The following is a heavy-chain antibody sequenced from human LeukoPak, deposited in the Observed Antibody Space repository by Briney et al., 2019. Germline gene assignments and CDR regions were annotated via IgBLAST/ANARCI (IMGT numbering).Heavy chain of an antibody. J-gene: IGHJ4*02. CDR3: ARHPSSYGYFDY. CDR2: IYSGGST. Sequence: GGSLRLSCAASGFTVSSNYMSWVRQAPGKGLEWVSVIYSGGSTYYADSVKGRFTISKDNSKNTLFLQMNSLRAEDTAVYYCARHPSSYGYFDYWGQGTLVTVSS. V-gene: IGHV3-53*01. CDR1: GFTVSSNY. D-gene: IGHD5-18*01.